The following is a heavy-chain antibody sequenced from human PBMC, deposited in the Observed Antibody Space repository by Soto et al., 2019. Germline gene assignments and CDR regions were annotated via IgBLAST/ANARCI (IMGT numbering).Heavy chain of an antibody. J-gene: IGHJ4*02. D-gene: IGHD5-18*01. CDR3: ARVGGTGGYTYGLDY. CDR1: GGTFSSYA. V-gene: IGHV1-69*06. Sequence: SVKVSCKASGGTFSSYAISWVRQAPGQGLEWMGGIIPVFGTGIYAQKFQGRVTITADKSTNTAYMELSSLRSEDTAVYFCARVGGTGGYTYGLDYWGQGTLVTV. CDR2: IIPVFGTG.